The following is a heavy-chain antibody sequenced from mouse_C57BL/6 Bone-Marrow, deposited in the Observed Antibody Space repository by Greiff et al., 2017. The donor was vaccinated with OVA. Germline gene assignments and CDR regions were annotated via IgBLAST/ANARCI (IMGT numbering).Heavy chain of an antibody. D-gene: IGHD2-4*01. CDR3: ARQGYDYDGFAY. J-gene: IGHJ3*01. Sequence: EVMLVESGGGLVQPGGSLKLSCAASGFTFSDYYMYWVRQTPGKRLEWVAYISNGGGSTYYPDTVKGRFTISRDNAKNTLYLQMSRLKSEDTAMYYCARQGYDYDGFAYWGQGTLVTVSA. CDR1: GFTFSDYY. CDR2: ISNGGGST. V-gene: IGHV5-12*01.